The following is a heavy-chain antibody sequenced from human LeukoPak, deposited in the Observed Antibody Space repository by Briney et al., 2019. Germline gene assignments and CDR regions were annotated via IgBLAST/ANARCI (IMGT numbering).Heavy chain of an antibody. CDR1: GGSISSSSYY. CDR2: IYYRGST. J-gene: IGHJ4*02. V-gene: IGHV4-39*07. D-gene: IGHD5-12*01. CDR3: ARGRGYSGYDCVDY. Sequence: SETLSLTCTVSGGSISSSSYYWGWIRQPPGKGLEWIGSIYYRGSTYYNPSLKSRVTISVDTSKNQFSLKLSSVTAADTAVYYCARGRGYSGYDCVDYWGQGTLVTVSS.